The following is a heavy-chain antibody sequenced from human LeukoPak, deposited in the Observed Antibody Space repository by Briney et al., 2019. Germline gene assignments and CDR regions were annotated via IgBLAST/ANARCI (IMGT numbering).Heavy chain of an antibody. CDR3: ARGWLLYYFDY. CDR2: ISSSVSTI. V-gene: IGHV3-11*01. CDR1: GFTFSDYY. D-gene: IGHD5-12*01. Sequence: GGSLRLSCAASGFTFSDYYMNWIRQAPGKGLEWVSYISSSVSTIYYADSVKGRFTLSRDNAKNSLYLQMNSLRAEDTAVYYCARGWLLYYFDYWGQGTLVTVSS. J-gene: IGHJ4*02.